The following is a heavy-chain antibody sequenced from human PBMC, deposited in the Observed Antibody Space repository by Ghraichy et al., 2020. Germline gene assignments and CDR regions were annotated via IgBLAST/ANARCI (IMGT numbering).Heavy chain of an antibody. CDR2: VYYSGST. V-gene: IGHV4-39*01. J-gene: IGHJ4*02. CDR3: ARHSPSSSGWHRAHFDY. CDR1: GASISSNNYY. D-gene: IGHD6-19*01. Sequence: SETLSLTCTVSGASISSNNYYWGLIRQPPEKGLEWIGSVYYSGSTYYNPSLKSRVTISVDTSKNQFSLKLSSVTATDTAVYYCARHSPSSSGWHRAHFDYWGQGTLVTVSS.